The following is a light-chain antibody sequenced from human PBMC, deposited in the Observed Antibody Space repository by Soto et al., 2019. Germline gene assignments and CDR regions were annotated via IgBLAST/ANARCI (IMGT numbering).Light chain of an antibody. Sequence: QSVLTQPPSVPGAPGQRVTISCTVSSSNIGAGYDVQCYQQLPGTAPKLLIYGNSNRPSRVPDRLSGSKSGTSASLAITGLQAEDEADYYCQSYDSSLSGYVFGTGTKVTVL. CDR3: QSYDSSLSGYV. V-gene: IGLV1-40*01. CDR2: GNS. CDR1: SSNIGAGYD. J-gene: IGLJ1*01.